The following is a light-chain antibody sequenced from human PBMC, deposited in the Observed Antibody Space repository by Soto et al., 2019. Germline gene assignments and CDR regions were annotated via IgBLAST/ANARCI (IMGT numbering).Light chain of an antibody. Sequence: DIPVTQSPSSLSASVGDRVTISCRASQSISGYLNWNQQKPGKAPNLLIFDASSLQSGVPSRFSGRGSGAEYTLTISSLQPEDFATYFCQHSYSNFPITFGQGTRLEIK. J-gene: IGKJ5*01. V-gene: IGKV1-39*01. CDR1: QSISGY. CDR3: QHSYSNFPIT. CDR2: DAS.